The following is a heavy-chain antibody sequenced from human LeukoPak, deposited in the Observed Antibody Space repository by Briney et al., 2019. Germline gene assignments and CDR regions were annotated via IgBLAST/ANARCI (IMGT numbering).Heavy chain of an antibody. CDR2: ISWNSGSI. Sequence: GGSLRLSCAASGFTFDDYAMHWVRQAPGKGLEWVSGISWNSGSIGYADSVKGRFTISRDNAKNSLYLQMNSLRAEDTALYYCARTPRAMVRGVGPNWFDPWGQGTLVTVSS. D-gene: IGHD3-10*01. CDR3: ARTPRAMVRGVGPNWFDP. J-gene: IGHJ5*02. V-gene: IGHV3-9*01. CDR1: GFTFDDYA.